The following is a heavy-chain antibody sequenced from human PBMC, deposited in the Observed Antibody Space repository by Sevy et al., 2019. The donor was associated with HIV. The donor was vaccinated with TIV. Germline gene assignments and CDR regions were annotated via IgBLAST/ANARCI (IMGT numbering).Heavy chain of an antibody. CDR2: IRNKAYDGTT. Sequence: GGSLRLSCKASGFTFGDYAMSWFRQAPGKGLEWVGFIRNKAYDGTTEYAASVKGRFTISRDDSKSIAYLQMNSLKTEDTAVYYCTRDPTEGIAVAGNWYDPWGQGTLVTASP. CDR1: GFTFGDYA. CDR3: TRDPTEGIAVAGNWYDP. D-gene: IGHD6-19*01. J-gene: IGHJ5*02. V-gene: IGHV3-49*03.